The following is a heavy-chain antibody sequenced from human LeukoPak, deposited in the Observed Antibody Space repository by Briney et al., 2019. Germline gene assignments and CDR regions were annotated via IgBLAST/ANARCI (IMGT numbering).Heavy chain of an antibody. Sequence: GASLTLSCAASGFTFSSYSMHWVRQAPGKGLEWVSFICYDGSNKYYADSVKGRFTISRDNSKNTLYLQMNSLRAEDTAVYYCAKDRRSSGWQRLYYYYRDVWGKGTTVTVSS. CDR1: GFTFSSYS. CDR3: AKDRRSSGWQRLYYYYRDV. V-gene: IGHV3-30*02. CDR2: ICYDGSNK. D-gene: IGHD6-19*01. J-gene: IGHJ6*03.